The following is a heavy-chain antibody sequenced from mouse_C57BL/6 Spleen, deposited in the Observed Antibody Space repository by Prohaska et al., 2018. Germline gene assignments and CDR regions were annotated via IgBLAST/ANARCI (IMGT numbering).Heavy chain of an antibody. Sequence: EVQLQQSGPVLVKPGASVKMSCKGSGYTFTDYYMNWVKQSHGKSLEWIGVINPYNGGTSYNQKFKGKATLTVDKSSSTAYMELNSLTSEDSAVYYCARNDERVWFAYWGQGTLVTVSA. CDR2: INPYNGGT. CDR3: ARNDERVWFAY. V-gene: IGHV1-19*01. CDR1: GYTFTDYY. J-gene: IGHJ3*01. D-gene: IGHD2-12*01.